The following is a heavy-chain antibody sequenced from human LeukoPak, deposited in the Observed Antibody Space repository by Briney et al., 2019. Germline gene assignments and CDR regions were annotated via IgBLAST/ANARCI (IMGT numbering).Heavy chain of an antibody. CDR1: GFTFRSYA. D-gene: IGHD3-10*01. CDR2: INYGGT. Sequence: PGGSLRLSCAASGFTFRSYAMTWVRQAPGEGLEWVSTINYGGTFYAESVKGRFTISRDNSKNTLYLQMNSLRAEDTAVYYCSKDHTGGDYRVRSEGYWGQGALVTVTS. V-gene: IGHV3-23*01. J-gene: IGHJ4*02. CDR3: SKDHTGGDYRVRSEGY.